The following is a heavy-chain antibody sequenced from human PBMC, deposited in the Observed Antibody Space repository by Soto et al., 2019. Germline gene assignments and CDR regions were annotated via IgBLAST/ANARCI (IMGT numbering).Heavy chain of an antibody. D-gene: IGHD2-15*01. CDR1: GFTFSSHA. V-gene: IGHV3-23*01. CDR2: ISGSGGNT. CDR3: VKGGCSGGNCSPNWFDP. Sequence: EVQLLESGGGLEQPGGSLRLSCAASGFTFSSHAMTWVRQAPGKGLEWVSSISGSGGNTYYADSVKGRFTISRDNSKNTLYLQMNSLRAEDTAVYYCVKGGCSGGNCSPNWFDPWGQGTLVTVSS. J-gene: IGHJ5*02.